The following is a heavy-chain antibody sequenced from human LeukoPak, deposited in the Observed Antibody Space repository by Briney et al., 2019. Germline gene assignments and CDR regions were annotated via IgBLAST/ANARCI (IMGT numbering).Heavy chain of an antibody. D-gene: IGHD2-21*01. CDR3: YSPFDY. CDR2: IYSGGST. V-gene: IGHV3-53*01. CDR1: GLTVSNND. Sequence: QTGGSLRLSCAASGLTVSNNDMSWVRQAPGKGLEWVSVIYSGGSTYYADSVKGRFTISRDNSKNTLYLQMNSLRAEDTAVYYCYSPFDYWGQGTLVTVSS. J-gene: IGHJ4*02.